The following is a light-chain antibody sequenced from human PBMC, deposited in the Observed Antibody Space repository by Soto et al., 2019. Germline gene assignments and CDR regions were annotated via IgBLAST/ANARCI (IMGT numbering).Light chain of an antibody. J-gene: IGKJ1*01. CDR1: QSVSSSY. CDR3: QQYGSSPRT. Sequence: EIVLTQSPGTLSLSPWERATLSCRASQSVSSSYLAWYQQKPGQAPRLLIYGASSRATGIPDRFSGSGSGTDFTLTITRLDPEDFAVNYCQQYGSSPRTFGQGTKVEIK. V-gene: IGKV3-20*01. CDR2: GAS.